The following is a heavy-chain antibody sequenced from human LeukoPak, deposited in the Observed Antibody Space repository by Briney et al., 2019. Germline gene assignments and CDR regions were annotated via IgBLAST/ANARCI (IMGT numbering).Heavy chain of an antibody. J-gene: IGHJ4*02. CDR3: ARGVITMVRGVIKPKKYYFDY. CDR1: GGSISSYY. CDR2: IYSSGST. D-gene: IGHD3-10*01. V-gene: IGHV4-4*07. Sequence: KSSETLSLTCTVSGGSISSYYWSWIRQPAGKGLEWIGRIYSSGSTNYNPSLKSRVTMSVDTSKNQFSLKLTSVTAADTAVYYCARGVITMVRGVIKPKKYYFDYWGQGTLVTVSS.